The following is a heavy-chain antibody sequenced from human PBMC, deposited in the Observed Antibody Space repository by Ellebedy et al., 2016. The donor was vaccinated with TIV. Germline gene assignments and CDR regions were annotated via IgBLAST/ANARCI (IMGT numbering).Heavy chain of an antibody. CDR1: GFTFSSYS. CDR3: AKDYSGWDLSTWYDY. CDR2: ISGSGGST. D-gene: IGHD6-19*01. V-gene: IGHV3-23*01. Sequence: GESLKISCAASGFTFSSYSMSWVRQAPGKGLEWVSAISGSGGSTYYADSVKGRFTISRDNSKNTLYLQMNSLRAEDTAVYYCAKDYSGWDLSTWYDYWGQGTLVTVSS. J-gene: IGHJ4*02.